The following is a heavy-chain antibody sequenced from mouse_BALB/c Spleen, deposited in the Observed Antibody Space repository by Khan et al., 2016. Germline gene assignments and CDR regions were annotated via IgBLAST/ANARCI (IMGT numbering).Heavy chain of an antibody. D-gene: IGHD1-1*01. Sequence: LVKTGASVKISCKASGYSFTGYYMHWVKQSHGKSLEWIGYITPYNGATSYNQKFKGKATFTVDTSSSTAYMQFNSLTSEDSAVYCCGSPYGSSYVGFAYWGQGTLATVSA. CDR2: ITPYNGAT. CDR3: GSPYGSSYVGFAY. CDR1: GYSFTGYY. V-gene: IGHV1S34*01. J-gene: IGHJ3*01.